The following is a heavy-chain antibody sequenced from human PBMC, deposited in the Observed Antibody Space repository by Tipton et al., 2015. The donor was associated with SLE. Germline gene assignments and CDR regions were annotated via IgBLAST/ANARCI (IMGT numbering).Heavy chain of an antibody. D-gene: IGHD3-3*01. V-gene: IGHV4-39*07. CDR1: DDSISSSSYY. Sequence: TLSLTCTVSDDSISSSSYYWTWIRQPPGKGLEWIGSISYSGNTYYNPSLKSPVTISVDTSKNHFSLKLSSVTAADTAVYYCARESSDFWRSYRQYYHIDVWGKGTTVTVSS. CDR2: ISYSGNT. CDR3: ARESSDFWRSYRQYYHIDV. J-gene: IGHJ6*03.